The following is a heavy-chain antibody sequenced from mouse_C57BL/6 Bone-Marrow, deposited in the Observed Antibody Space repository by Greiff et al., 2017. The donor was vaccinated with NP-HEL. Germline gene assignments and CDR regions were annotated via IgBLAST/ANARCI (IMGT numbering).Heavy chain of an antibody. CDR3: ARDGGSDYFDY. Sequence: DVMLVESGGGLVKPGGSLKLSCAASGFTFSSYAMSWVRQTPEKRLEWVATISDGGSYTYYPDNVKGRFTISRDNAKNNLYLQMSHLKSEDTAMYYCARDGGSDYFDYWGQGTTLTLSS. J-gene: IGHJ2*01. D-gene: IGHD1-1*01. V-gene: IGHV5-4*01. CDR1: GFTFSSYA. CDR2: ISDGGSYT.